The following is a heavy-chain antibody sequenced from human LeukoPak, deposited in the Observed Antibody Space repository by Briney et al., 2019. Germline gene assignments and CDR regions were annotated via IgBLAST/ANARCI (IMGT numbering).Heavy chain of an antibody. Sequence: PGGSLRLSCAASGFTFDDYGMSWVRQAPGKGLEWVAVIWYDGSNKYYADSVKGRFTISRDNSKNTLYLQMNSLRAEDTAVYYCAKEDHDSSSWPFDYWGQGTLVTVSS. CDR1: GFTFDDYG. CDR3: AKEDHDSSSWPFDY. V-gene: IGHV3-33*06. CDR2: IWYDGSNK. D-gene: IGHD6-13*01. J-gene: IGHJ4*02.